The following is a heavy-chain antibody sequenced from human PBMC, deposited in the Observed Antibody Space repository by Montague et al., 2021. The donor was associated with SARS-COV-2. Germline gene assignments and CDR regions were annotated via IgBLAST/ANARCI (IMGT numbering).Heavy chain of an antibody. J-gene: IGHJ3*02. CDR2: IYTSGST. CDR1: GGSISSGSYY. D-gene: IGHD3-22*01. Sequence: TLSLTCTVSGGSISSGSYYWSWIRQPAGKGLEWIGRIYTSGSTNYNPSLKSRVTISVDTSKNQFSLKLSSVTAADTAVYHCARASAGYDSSGYYADRSAFDIWGQGTMVTVSS. V-gene: IGHV4-61*02. CDR3: ARASAGYDSSGYYADRSAFDI.